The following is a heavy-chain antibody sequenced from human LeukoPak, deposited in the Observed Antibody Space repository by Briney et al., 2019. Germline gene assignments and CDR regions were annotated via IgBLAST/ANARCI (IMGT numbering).Heavy chain of an antibody. V-gene: IGHV1-69*13. CDR2: IIPIFGTA. D-gene: IGHD3-3*01. CDR1: GGTFSGYA. CDR3: ARARVGDYDFWSGYYPYFDY. Sequence: SVKVSCKASGGTFSGYAISWVRQAPGQGLEWMGGIIPIFGTANYAQKFQGRVTITADESTSTAYMELSSLRSEDTAVYYCARARVGDYDFWSGYYPYFDYWGQGTLVTVSS. J-gene: IGHJ4*02.